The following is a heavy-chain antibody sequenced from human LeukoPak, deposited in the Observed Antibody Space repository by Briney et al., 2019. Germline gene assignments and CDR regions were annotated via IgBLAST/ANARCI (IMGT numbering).Heavy chain of an antibody. D-gene: IGHD6-19*01. Sequence: PGGSLRLPCAASRFTFSNYGMHWVRQAPGKGLEWVAVISFDGSNKYYVDSVKGRFTISRDNSKNTLYLQMNSLRAEDTAVYYCAKSIAVAVDGMDVWGQGTTVTVSS. CDR2: ISFDGSNK. CDR3: AKSIAVAVDGMDV. J-gene: IGHJ6*02. CDR1: RFTFSNYG. V-gene: IGHV3-30*18.